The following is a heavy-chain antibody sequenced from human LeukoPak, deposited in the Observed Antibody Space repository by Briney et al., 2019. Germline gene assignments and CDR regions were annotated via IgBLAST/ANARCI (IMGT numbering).Heavy chain of an antibody. CDR1: GGSIGSHY. V-gene: IGHV4-59*11. CDR3: ARGGDSTRNAFDI. CDR2: IYYSGRT. J-gene: IGHJ3*02. D-gene: IGHD3-16*01. Sequence: PSETLSLTCTVSGGSIGSHYWNGIRQPPGKGLEWIGYIYYSGRTNYNPSLKSRVTMSVDTSKSQFSLRLSSVTAADTAVYYCARGGDSTRNAFDIWGQGTMVTVSS.